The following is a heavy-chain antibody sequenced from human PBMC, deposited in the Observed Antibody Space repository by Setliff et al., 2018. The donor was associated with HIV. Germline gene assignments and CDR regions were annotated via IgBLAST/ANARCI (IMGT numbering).Heavy chain of an antibody. D-gene: IGHD6-6*01. Sequence: TSETLSLTCTVSGGSISSSSYYWGWIRQPPGKGLEWIGSIYYSGSTYYNPSLKSRVTIFVDTSKNQFSLRLSSVTAADTAVYYCARSNELIAARYFDYWGQGTLVTVSS. CDR2: IYYSGST. J-gene: IGHJ4*02. CDR1: GGSISSSSYY. CDR3: ARSNELIAARYFDY. V-gene: IGHV4-39*01.